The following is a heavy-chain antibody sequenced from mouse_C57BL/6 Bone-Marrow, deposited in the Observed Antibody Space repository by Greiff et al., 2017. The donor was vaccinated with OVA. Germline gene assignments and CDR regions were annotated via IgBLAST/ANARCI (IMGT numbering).Heavy chain of an antibody. J-gene: IGHJ4*01. CDR3: ARLDAMDY. Sequence: EVQGVESGGGLVQPGGSLKLSCAASGFTFSEFYMYWIRQTPEKRLEWVAYISNGGGSTYYPDTVKGRFTISRDNAKNTLYLQMSRLKSEDTAMYYCARLDAMDYWGQGTSVTVSS. V-gene: IGHV5-12*01. CDR2: ISNGGGST. CDR1: GFTFSEFY.